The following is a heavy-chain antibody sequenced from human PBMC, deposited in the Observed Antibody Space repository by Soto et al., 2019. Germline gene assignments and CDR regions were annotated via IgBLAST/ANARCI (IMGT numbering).Heavy chain of an antibody. D-gene: IGHD3-3*01. Sequence: ASVKVSCKASGYTFTSYYMHWVRQAPGQGLEWMGIINPSGGSTSYAQKFQGRVTMTRDTSTSTVYMELSSLRSEDTAVYYCARGNDFWSGYSPREYYYMDVWGKGTTVTVSS. J-gene: IGHJ6*03. CDR1: GYTFTSYY. V-gene: IGHV1-46*03. CDR3: ARGNDFWSGYSPREYYYMDV. CDR2: INPSGGST.